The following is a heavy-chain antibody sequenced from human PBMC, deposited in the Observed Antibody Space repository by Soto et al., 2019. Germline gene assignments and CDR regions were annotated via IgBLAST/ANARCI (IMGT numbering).Heavy chain of an antibody. V-gene: IGHV4-34*01. D-gene: IGHD2-2*02. CDR3: ARGDIVLVPAAIVRAYRSYMDV. CDR2: INHSGST. Sequence: SETLSLTCAVYGVSFSGYYWSWIRQPPGKGLEWIGEINHSGSTNYNPSLKSRVTISVDTSKNQFSLKLSSVTAADTAVYYCARGDIVLVPAAIVRAYRSYMDVWGKGTTVTVSS. J-gene: IGHJ6*03. CDR1: GVSFSGYY.